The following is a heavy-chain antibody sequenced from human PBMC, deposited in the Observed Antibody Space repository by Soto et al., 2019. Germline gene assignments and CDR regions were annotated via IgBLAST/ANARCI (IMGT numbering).Heavy chain of an antibody. V-gene: IGHV4-59*08. CDR1: GDAMTGYY. CDR2: VYYTGGT. D-gene: IGHD5-12*01. CDR3: ARHGKNYSGYDPIDS. J-gene: IGHJ4*02. Sequence: SETLSLTCSVSGDAMTGYYWSWIRQPPGKGLQWIGYVYYTGGTMYIPSLKTRVTISVDSSKNQFFLRLTSVTAADTAVYFCARHGKNYSGYDPIDSWGQGAPVTVSS.